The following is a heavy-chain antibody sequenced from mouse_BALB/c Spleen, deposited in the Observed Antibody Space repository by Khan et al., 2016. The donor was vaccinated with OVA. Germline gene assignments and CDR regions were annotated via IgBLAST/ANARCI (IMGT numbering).Heavy chain of an antibody. Sequence: EVQLQESGPSLVKPSQTLSLTCSVTGDSITSGYWHWIRKFPGNKLEYMGYISYSGSTYYNPPLKSRISITRDTSKNQHYLQLNSVTTEDTATDYCARYTMITSFAYWGQGTLVTVSA. CDR3: ARYTMITSFAY. D-gene: IGHD2-4*01. J-gene: IGHJ3*01. CDR1: GDSITSGY. V-gene: IGHV3-8*02. CDR2: ISYSGST.